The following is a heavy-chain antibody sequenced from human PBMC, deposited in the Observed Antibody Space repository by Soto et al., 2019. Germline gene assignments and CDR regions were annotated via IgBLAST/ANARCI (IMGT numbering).Heavy chain of an antibody. CDR1: GFTFSSYG. Sequence: QVQLVESGGGVVQPGRSLRLSCAASGFTFSSYGMHWVRQAPGKGLEWVAVIWYDGSNKYYADSVKGRFTISRDNSKNTLYLQMNSLRAEDTAVYYCARDHDTMIVGGAFDIWGQGTMVTVSS. CDR3: ARDHDTMIVGGAFDI. CDR2: IWYDGSNK. D-gene: IGHD3-22*01. V-gene: IGHV3-33*01. J-gene: IGHJ3*02.